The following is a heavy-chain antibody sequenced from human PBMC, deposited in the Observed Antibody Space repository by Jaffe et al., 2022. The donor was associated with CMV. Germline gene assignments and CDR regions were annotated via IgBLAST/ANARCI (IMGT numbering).Heavy chain of an antibody. V-gene: IGHV5-51*01. J-gene: IGHJ4*02. CDR3: ASRGMGGSYLD. D-gene: IGHD1-26*01. CDR1: GYSFTDYW. Sequence: EVQLVQSGAEVKKPGESLKISCQGSGYSFTDYWIGWVRQMPGKGLEWVGIIHPDDSKTRYSPSLQGQVTISVDKSISTAYLQWSSLKASDTAMYYCASRGMGGSYLDWGQGTLVTVSS. CDR2: IHPDDSKT.